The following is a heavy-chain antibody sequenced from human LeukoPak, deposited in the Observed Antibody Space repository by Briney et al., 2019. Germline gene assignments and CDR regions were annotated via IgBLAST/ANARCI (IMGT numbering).Heavy chain of an antibody. CDR3: ARDRKQWLPKRHGAFDI. CDR1: GFTFSSYG. D-gene: IGHD6-19*01. Sequence: GGSLRLSCAASGFTFSSYGMHWVRQAPGKGLEWVAFIRYDGSNKYYADSVKGRFTTSRDNSKNTLYLQMNSLRAEDTAVYYCARDRKQWLPKRHGAFDIWGQGTMVTVSS. CDR2: IRYDGSNK. V-gene: IGHV3-30*02. J-gene: IGHJ3*02.